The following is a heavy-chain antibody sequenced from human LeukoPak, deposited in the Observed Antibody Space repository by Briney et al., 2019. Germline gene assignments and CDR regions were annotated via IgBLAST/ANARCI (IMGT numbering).Heavy chain of an antibody. J-gene: IGHJ4*02. Sequence: GGSLRLSYAASGFTFSSYWMHWVRQAPGKGLMWVSRINSDGSSTNYADSVKGRFTISRDNAKNTLYLQMNSLRAEDTAVYYCARDYYTSGSPNDYWGQGTLVTVSS. CDR1: GFTFSSYW. CDR2: INSDGSST. D-gene: IGHD3-10*01. CDR3: ARDYYTSGSPNDY. V-gene: IGHV3-74*01.